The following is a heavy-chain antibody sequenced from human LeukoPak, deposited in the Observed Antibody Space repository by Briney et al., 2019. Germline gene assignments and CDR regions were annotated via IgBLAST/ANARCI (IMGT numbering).Heavy chain of an antibody. CDR2: ISSSSSTI. V-gene: IGHV3-48*01. CDR1: GFTFSSYS. CDR3: ARERNYYYYGMDV. J-gene: IGHJ6*02. Sequence: TGGSLRLSCAASGFTFSSYSMNWVRQAPGKGLEWVSYISSSSSTIYYADSVKGRFTISRDNAKNSLYLQMNSLRAEDTAVYYCARERNYYYYGMDVWGQGTTVTVSS.